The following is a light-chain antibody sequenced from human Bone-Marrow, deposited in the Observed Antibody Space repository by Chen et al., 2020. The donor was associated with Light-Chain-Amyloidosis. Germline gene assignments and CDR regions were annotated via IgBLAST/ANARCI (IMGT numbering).Light chain of an antibody. CDR2: DDS. CDR1: NIGSTS. J-gene: IGLJ3*02. V-gene: IGLV3-21*02. CDR3: QVWDRSSDRPV. Sequence: SYVLTQPSSVSVAPGQTATIACGGNNIGSTSVHWYQQTPGQAPLLVVYDDSDRPSGIPERLSGSNSGNTATLTISRGEAGDEAEYYWQVWDRSSDRPVFGGGTKLTVL.